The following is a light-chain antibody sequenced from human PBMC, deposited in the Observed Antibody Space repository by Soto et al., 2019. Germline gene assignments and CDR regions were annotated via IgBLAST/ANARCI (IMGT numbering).Light chain of an antibody. V-gene: IGKV1-5*03. Sequence: DIQMTQSPSTLSASVGDKVTITCRASQSISVWLAWYQQKPGKVPKLLIYMASSLESGVPSRFSGSGSGTEFTLTISSLQPDDFATYYCQEYNSNPATFGQGTKV. CDR1: QSISVW. CDR2: MAS. J-gene: IGKJ1*01. CDR3: QEYNSNPAT.